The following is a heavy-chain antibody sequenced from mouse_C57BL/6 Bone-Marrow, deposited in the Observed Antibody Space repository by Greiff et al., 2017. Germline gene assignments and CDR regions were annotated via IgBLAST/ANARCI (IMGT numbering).Heavy chain of an antibody. CDR2: IDPSDSYT. J-gene: IGHJ4*01. D-gene: IGHD1-1*01. CDR3: ALYYYGSSYGYAMDY. Sequence: QVQLQQPGAELVMPGASVKLSCKASGYTFTSYWMHWVKQRPGQGLEWIGEIDPSDSYTNYNQKFKGKSTLTVDKSSSTAYMQLSSRTSEDSAVYYCALYYYGSSYGYAMDYWGQGTSVTVSS. V-gene: IGHV1-69*01. CDR1: GYTFTSYW.